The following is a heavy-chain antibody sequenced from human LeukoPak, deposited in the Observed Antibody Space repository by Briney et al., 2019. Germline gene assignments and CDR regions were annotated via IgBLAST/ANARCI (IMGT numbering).Heavy chain of an antibody. D-gene: IGHD3-3*01. Sequence: EASVKVSCKASGGTFSSYAISWVRQAPGQGLEWMGGIIPIFGTANYAQKFQGRVTITADESTSTAYMELSSLRSEDTAVYYCARDYDFWSGYSNWYFDLWGRGTLVTVSS. V-gene: IGHV1-69*13. CDR1: GGTFSSYA. J-gene: IGHJ2*01. CDR3: ARDYDFWSGYSNWYFDL. CDR2: IIPIFGTA.